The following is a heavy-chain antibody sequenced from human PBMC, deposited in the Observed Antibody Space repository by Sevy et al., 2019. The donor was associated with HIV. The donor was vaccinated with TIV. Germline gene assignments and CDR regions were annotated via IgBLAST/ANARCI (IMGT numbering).Heavy chain of an antibody. CDR3: ARVRYDTGLGYFDY. V-gene: IGHV3-11*06. J-gene: IGHJ4*02. CDR1: GFSFSDYY. Sequence: GGSLRLSCAASGFSFSDYYMSWIRQAPGKGLERVSYISSRSSYTNYADSVKGRFTVSRDNAKNSLYLQINSLRGEDTAVYYCARVRYDTGLGYFDYWGQGTLVTVSS. CDR2: ISSRSSYT. D-gene: IGHD3-9*01.